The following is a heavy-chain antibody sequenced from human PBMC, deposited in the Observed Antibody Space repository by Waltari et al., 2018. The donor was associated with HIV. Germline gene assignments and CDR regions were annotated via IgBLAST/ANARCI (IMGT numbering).Heavy chain of an antibody. D-gene: IGHD3-10*01. J-gene: IGHJ4*02. CDR2: IKQDGSEK. V-gene: IGHV3-7*04. Sequence: EVQLVESGGGLVQPGGSLRLACADSGFTFRCSWLGSVRQAPGKGLEWVANIKQDGSEKYYVDSVNGRFTISRDNAENSLYLQMNSLRAEDTAVYYGARGGFYGSGSKVNWGQGTLVTVSS. CDR3: ARGGFYGSGSKVN. CDR1: GFTFRCSW.